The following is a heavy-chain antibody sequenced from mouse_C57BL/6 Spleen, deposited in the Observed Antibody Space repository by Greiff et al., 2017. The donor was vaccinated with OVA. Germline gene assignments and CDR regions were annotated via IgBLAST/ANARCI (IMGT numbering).Heavy chain of an antibody. J-gene: IGHJ1*03. D-gene: IGHD1-1*01. CDR2: ISSGSSTI. CDR3: ARDPRYGSFWYFDV. CDR1: GFTFSDYG. V-gene: IGHV5-17*01. Sequence: EVQLVESGGGLVKPGGSLKLSCAASGFTFSDYGMHWVRQAPEKGLEWVAYISSGSSTIYYADTVKGRFTISRDNAKNTLFLQMTSLRSEDTAMYYCARDPRYGSFWYFDVWGTGTTVTVSS.